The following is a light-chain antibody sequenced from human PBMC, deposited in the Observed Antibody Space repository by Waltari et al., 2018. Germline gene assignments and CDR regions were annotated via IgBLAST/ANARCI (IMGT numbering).Light chain of an antibody. J-gene: IGKJ4*01. Sequence: IQLTQSPSSLSASVGDKVTITCRASEGISTYLAWYQQQPGKAPKLLIYGPSTWQSGVPSRFSGSGSGTDFTLTISSLQPGDFATYYCQQLDKYPLTFGGGTKVEIK. CDR2: GPS. CDR3: QQLDKYPLT. V-gene: IGKV1-9*01. CDR1: EGISTY.